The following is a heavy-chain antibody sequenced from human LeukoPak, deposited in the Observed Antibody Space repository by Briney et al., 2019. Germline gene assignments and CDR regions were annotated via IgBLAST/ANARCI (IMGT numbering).Heavy chain of an antibody. D-gene: IGHD4-23*01. CDR2: IIPIFGTA. V-gene: IGHV1-69*05. J-gene: IGHJ5*02. CDR3: ARELNDYGGNLNWFDP. CDR1: GGTFSSYA. Sequence: ASVKVSCKASGGTFSSYAISWVRQAPGQGLEWMGGIIPIFGTANYAQKFQGRVTITTDESTSTAYMELSSLRSEDTAVYYCARELNDYGGNLNWFDPWGQGTLVTVSS.